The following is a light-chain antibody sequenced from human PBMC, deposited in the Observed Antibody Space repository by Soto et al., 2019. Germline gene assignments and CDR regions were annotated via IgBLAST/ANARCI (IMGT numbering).Light chain of an antibody. Sequence: DLQLTQSPSSLSASVGARVTITCRASQSISRSLNWYQQKPGKAPKVLIYAASSLQSGVPLRFSGSGSGTDFTLTISSLQPEDFATYYCQQSYGSPMYTFGQGTKLEIK. CDR3: QQSYGSPMYT. CDR2: AAS. V-gene: IGKV1-39*01. CDR1: QSISRS. J-gene: IGKJ2*01.